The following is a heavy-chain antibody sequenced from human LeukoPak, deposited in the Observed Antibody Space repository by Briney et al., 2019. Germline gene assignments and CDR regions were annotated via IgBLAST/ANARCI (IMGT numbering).Heavy chain of an antibody. Sequence: SETLSLTCTVSGYSISNGYYWGWLRQPPGKGLEWIGSIYHSGRTHYNPSLKSRVIISVDTSKNYFSLKLSSVTAADTAVYYCARTRYYYNSRSYGAPYYFDYWGQGTLVTVSS. CDR2: IYHSGRT. D-gene: IGHD3-10*01. CDR1: GYSISNGYY. CDR3: ARTRYYYNSRSYGAPYYFDY. V-gene: IGHV4-38-2*02. J-gene: IGHJ4*02.